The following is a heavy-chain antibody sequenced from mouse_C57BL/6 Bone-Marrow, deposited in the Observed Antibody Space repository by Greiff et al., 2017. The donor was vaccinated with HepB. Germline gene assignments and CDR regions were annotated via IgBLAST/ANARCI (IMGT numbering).Heavy chain of an antibody. CDR3: ARQGTGNYWYFDV. V-gene: IGHV5-6*01. CDR2: ISSGGSYT. J-gene: IGHJ1*03. D-gene: IGHD2-1*01. Sequence: EVHLVESGGDLVKPGGSLKLSCAASGFTFSSYGMSWVRQTPDKRLEWVATISSGGSYTYYPDSVKGRFTISRDNAKNTLYLQMSSLKSEDTAMYYCARQGTGNYWYFDVWGTGTTVTVSS. CDR1: GFTFSSYG.